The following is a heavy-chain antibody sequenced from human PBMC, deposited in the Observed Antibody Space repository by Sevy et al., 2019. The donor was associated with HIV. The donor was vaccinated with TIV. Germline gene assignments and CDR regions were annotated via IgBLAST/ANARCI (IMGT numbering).Heavy chain of an antibody. J-gene: IGHJ4*02. CDR1: GFIFSNYN. D-gene: IGHD3-22*01. CDR3: AGENYYDSEGYRFDY. Sequence: GGSLRLSCAASGFIFSNYNMNWVRQAPGKGLEWVSSISSSSSYIYYADTVKGRFTISGDNAKNSLYLQMNSRRAEDTAVYYCAGENYYDSEGYRFDYWGQGTLVTVSS. V-gene: IGHV3-21*01. CDR2: ISSSSSYI.